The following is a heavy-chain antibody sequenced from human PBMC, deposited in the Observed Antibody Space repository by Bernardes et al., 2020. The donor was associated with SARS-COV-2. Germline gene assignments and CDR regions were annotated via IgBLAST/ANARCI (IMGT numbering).Heavy chain of an antibody. CDR3: AKDDDRPLFGAPGFDS. CDR2: ISGNGNTQ. CDR1: GFTFTRSD. V-gene: IGHV3-23*01. Sequence: GGSLRLSCAASGFTFTRSDMRWVRQAPGKGLEWVSGISGNGNTQYYADSVKGRFTISRDNSKNTLFLQMDSLRAEDTAVYYCAKDDDRPLFGAPGFDSWGQETLVTVS. J-gene: IGHJ4*02. D-gene: IGHD3-3*01.